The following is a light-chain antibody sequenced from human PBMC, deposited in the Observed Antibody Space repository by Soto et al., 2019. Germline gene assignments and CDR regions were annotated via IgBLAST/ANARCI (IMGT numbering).Light chain of an antibody. J-gene: IGKJ1*01. CDR3: QQYNSFPT. CDR2: DAS. Sequence: DIQLTQSPSTLSASVGDSVTITCRASQSVSSWLAWYQQKPGRAPRLLIYDASKLEAGVPSRFSGSGSVTELSLTISSLQPDDFATYFCQQYNSFPTFGQGTRVEIK. V-gene: IGKV1-5*01. CDR1: QSVSSW.